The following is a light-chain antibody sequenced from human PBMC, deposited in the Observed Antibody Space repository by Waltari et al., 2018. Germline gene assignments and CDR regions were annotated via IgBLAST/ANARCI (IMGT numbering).Light chain of an antibody. J-gene: IGLJ3*02. Sequence: QAVLTQPPSAAGTPRQSRTVPCSGSSSNNGRKFFNWDQQPPGSAPKLRIYNDAHRPSGVPDRFSGSKSGTSASLAISGLQSEDEADYYCAAWDDSLNGWVFGGGTKLTVL. CDR1: SSNNGRKF. CDR2: NDA. V-gene: IGLV1-44*01. CDR3: AAWDDSLNGWV.